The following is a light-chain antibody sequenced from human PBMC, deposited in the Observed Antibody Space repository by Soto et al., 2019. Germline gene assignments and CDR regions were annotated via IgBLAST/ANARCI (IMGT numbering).Light chain of an antibody. V-gene: IGKV1-27*01. CDR3: QKYDSDPRT. J-gene: IGKJ1*01. CDR1: QGINNF. Sequence: DIQMTQSPSSLSASVGDRVTITCRASQGINNFLAWYQQKPGQVPKLLIYGSSTVQSGVPSRFSGSGSGTDFTLTISSLQPEDVATYYCQKYDSDPRTFGQGTKVEIK. CDR2: GSS.